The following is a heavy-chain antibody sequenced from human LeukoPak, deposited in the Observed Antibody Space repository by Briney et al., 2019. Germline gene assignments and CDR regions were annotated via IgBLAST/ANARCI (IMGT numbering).Heavy chain of an antibody. V-gene: IGHV4-59*01. CDR3: ARGLLVGNTGYYFDF. Sequence: SETLSLTCTVSGGSISGYYWTWIRQPPGKGLEWVGYIYYTGDTNSRPSLKSRLTLSLHTSKRQFSLKLSSVIAADTAVYFCARGLLVGNTGYYFDFWGQGTPVTVSS. J-gene: IGHJ4*02. CDR1: GGSISGYY. D-gene: IGHD1-26*01. CDR2: IYYTGDT.